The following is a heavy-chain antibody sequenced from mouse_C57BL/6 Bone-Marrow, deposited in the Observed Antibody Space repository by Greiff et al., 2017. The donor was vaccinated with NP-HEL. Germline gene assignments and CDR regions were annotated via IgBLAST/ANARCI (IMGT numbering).Heavy chain of an antibody. Sequence: QVQLQQSGAELVKPGASVKLSCKASGHTFTSYWMHWVKQRPGQGLEWIGMIHPNSGSTNYNEKFKSKATLTVDKSSSTAYMQLSSLTSEDSAVYYCAKGKVYGSSYFDYWGQGTTLTVSS. CDR2: IHPNSGST. J-gene: IGHJ2*01. V-gene: IGHV1-64*01. D-gene: IGHD1-1*01. CDR1: GHTFTSYW. CDR3: AKGKVYGSSYFDY.